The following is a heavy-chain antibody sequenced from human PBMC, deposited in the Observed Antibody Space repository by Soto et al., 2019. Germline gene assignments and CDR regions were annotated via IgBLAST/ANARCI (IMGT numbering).Heavy chain of an antibody. V-gene: IGHV3-64D*06. CDR1: GFTFSSYA. CDR3: VSTGTTTYYYYGMDV. D-gene: IGHD1-7*01. Sequence: PGGSLRLSCSASGFTFSSYAMHWVRQAPGKGLEYVSAISSNGGSTYYADSVKGRFTISRDNSKNTLYLQMSSLRAEDTAVYYCVSTGTTTYYYYGMDVWGQGTTVTVSS. CDR2: ISSNGGST. J-gene: IGHJ6*02.